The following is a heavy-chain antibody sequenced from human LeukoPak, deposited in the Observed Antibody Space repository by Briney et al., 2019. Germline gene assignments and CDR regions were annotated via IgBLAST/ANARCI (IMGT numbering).Heavy chain of an antibody. J-gene: IGHJ2*01. CDR2: IYYSGST. CDR3: ARPCGGAWYFDL. V-gene: IGHV4-39*01. Sequence: SETLSLTCTDSGGSISSSSYYWGWIRQPPGKGLEWIGSIYYSGSTYYNPSLKSRVTTSVDTSKNQFSLKLSSVTAADTAVYYCARPCGGAWYFDLWGRGTLVTVSS. CDR1: GGSISSSSYY. D-gene: IGHD2-21*01.